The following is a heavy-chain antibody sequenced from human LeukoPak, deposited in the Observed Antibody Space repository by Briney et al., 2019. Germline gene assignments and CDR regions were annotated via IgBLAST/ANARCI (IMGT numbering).Heavy chain of an antibody. CDR3: AKDLRGYYYYMDV. Sequence: GGTLRLSCAASGFTFSSYGMSWVRQAPGKGLEWVSAISGSGGSTYYADSVKGRFTISRDNSKNTLYLQMNSLRAEDTAVYYCAKDLRGYYYYMDVWGKGTTVTISS. J-gene: IGHJ6*03. CDR1: GFTFSSYG. CDR2: ISGSGGST. V-gene: IGHV3-23*01.